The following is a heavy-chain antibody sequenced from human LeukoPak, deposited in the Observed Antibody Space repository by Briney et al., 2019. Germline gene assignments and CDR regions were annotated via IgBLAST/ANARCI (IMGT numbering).Heavy chain of an antibody. J-gene: IGHJ4*02. D-gene: IGHD3-16*02. V-gene: IGHV4-34*01. CDR1: GGSFSGYY. CDR3: ARVNRGVWGSYRSSIDY. CDR2: INHSGST. Sequence: KPSETLSLTCAVYGGSFSGYYWSWIRQPPGKGLEWIGEINHSGSTNYNPSLKSRVTISVDTSKNQFSLKLSSVTAADTAVYYCARVNRGVWGSYRSSIDYWGQGTLVTVSS.